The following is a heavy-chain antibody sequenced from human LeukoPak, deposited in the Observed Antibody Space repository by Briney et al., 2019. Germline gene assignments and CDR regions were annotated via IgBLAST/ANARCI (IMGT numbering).Heavy chain of an antibody. D-gene: IGHD6-13*01. CDR3: ARDIAAAGTIYYYYYGMDV. J-gene: IGHJ6*02. V-gene: IGHV3-7*01. Sequence: PGGSLRLSCAASGFTFSSYCMSRVRQAPGKGLEWVANIKQDGSGKYYVDSVKGRFTISRDNAKNSLYLQMNSLRAEDTAVYYCARDIAAAGTIYYYYYGMDVWGQGTTVTVSS. CDR1: GFTFSSYC. CDR2: IKQDGSGK.